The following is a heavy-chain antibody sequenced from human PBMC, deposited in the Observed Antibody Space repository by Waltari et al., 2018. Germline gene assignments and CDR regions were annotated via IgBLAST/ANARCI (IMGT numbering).Heavy chain of an antibody. CDR3: ASSLSSSDIPFDY. CDR1: GDSLSSHSAA. J-gene: IGHJ4*02. V-gene: IGHV6-1*01. Sequence: QVQLHQSGPGLVTPSQTLPLTCAISGDSLSSHSAAWYWTRQSPSRGLEWLGRTYYRSKWYNYYAVSVKRRITINPDTSKNQFSLQLNSVTPEDTAVYYWASSLSSSDIPFDYWGQGTLVTVSS. D-gene: IGHD2-2*02. CDR2: TYYRSKWYN.